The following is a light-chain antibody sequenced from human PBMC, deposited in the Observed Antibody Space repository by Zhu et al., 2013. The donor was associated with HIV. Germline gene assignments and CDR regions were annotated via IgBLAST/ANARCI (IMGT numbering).Light chain of an antibody. V-gene: IGKV1-39*01. J-gene: IGKJ3*01. CDR1: QSISSY. Sequence: DIQMTQSPSSLSASVGDRVTITCRASQSISSYLNWYQRKPGKAPNLLIYAAISLQSGVPSRFSGSGTGTDFTLTISSLQPEDFATYFCQQSYSTVTFGPGTKVDIK. CDR3: QQSYSTVT. CDR2: AAI.